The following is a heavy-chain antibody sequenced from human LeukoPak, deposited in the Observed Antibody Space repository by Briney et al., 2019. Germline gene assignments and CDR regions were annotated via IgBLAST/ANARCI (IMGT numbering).Heavy chain of an antibody. CDR2: IYYSGST. V-gene: IGHV4-59*01. CDR3: ARRPVAGTGYFDY. Sequence: SETLSLTCTVSGGSISSYYWSWIRQPPGKGLEWIGYIYYSGSTNYNPSLKSRVTISVDTSKNQFSLKLNSVTAADTAVYYCARRPVAGTGYFDYWGQGTLVTVSS. D-gene: IGHD1-1*01. J-gene: IGHJ4*02. CDR1: GGSISSYY.